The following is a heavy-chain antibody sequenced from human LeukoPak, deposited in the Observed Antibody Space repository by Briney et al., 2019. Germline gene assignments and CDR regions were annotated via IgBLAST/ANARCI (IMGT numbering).Heavy chain of an antibody. V-gene: IGHV3-7*04. D-gene: IGHD6-13*01. J-gene: IGHJ4*02. CDR3: AREIEAAGR. CDR2: IKQDGSEQ. Sequence: GGSLRLSCAASGLTFSNYWMSWVRQAPGKGLEWVANIKQDGSEQYYVDSVKGRFTISRDNGKNSLYLQMNSLRAEDTAVYYCAREIEAAGRWGQGTLVTVSA. CDR1: GLTFSNYW.